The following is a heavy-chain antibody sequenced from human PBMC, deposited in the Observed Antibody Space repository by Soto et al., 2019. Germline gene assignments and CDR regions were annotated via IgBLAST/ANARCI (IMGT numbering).Heavy chain of an antibody. D-gene: IGHD2-15*01. J-gene: IGHJ4*02. Sequence: ASVKVSCKASGYTFSSFGINWVRQAPGQGLEWVGWVSVYNDDTEYAQNFQGRVTLTTDTSTSTTYMEVGSLRSDDTAVYYCARTCRSGGSCYHEYWGEGTLVTVSS. CDR1: GYTFSSFG. CDR2: VSVYNDDT. V-gene: IGHV1-18*01. CDR3: ARTCRSGGSCYHEY.